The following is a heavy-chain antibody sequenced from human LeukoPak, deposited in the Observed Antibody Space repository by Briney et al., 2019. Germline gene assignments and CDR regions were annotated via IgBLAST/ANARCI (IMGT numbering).Heavy chain of an antibody. D-gene: IGHD3-9*01. Sequence: PGGSLRLSCAASVFTFSNYGMHWVRQAPGNGLEGVAFMRYDGSNKHYADTVKSRFTISRDNSKETLYLQMNSLKAEDTAVYYCAKASTYNDILASYFDYWGQGTLVTVSS. J-gene: IGHJ4*02. CDR3: AKASTYNDILASYFDY. CDR1: VFTFSNYG. V-gene: IGHV3-30*02. CDR2: MRYDGSNK.